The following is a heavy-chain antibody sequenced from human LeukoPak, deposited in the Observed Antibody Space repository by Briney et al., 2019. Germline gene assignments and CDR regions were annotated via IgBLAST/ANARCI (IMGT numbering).Heavy chain of an antibody. Sequence: SETLSLTCTVSGGSISSSTSYWGWIRQPPGKGLEWIGSIYYGGSTYYNPSLKSRVTISVDMSKNQFSLKLRSVTAADTAVYYCARYGVLSAILYWGQGTVVTVSS. D-gene: IGHD2-21*01. J-gene: IGHJ4*02. CDR1: GGSISSSTSY. V-gene: IGHV4-39*07. CDR2: IYYGGST. CDR3: ARYGVLSAILY.